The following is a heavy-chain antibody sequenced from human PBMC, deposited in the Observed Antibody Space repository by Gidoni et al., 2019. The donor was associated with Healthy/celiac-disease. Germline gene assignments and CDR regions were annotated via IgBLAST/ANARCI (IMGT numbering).Heavy chain of an antibody. V-gene: IGHV1-18*01. CDR1: GSPFTSYG. CDR2: LSAYNGNT. CDR3: ARLGYSGSYYGDFDY. Sequence: QVQLVQSGAEVKKPGASVKVSCKASGSPFTSYGISWSRKAPGQGLEWMGWLSAYNGNTNYAQKLQGRVTMTTDTSTSTAYMELRSLRSDDTAVYYCARLGYSGSYYGDFDYWGQGTLVTVSS. J-gene: IGHJ4*02. D-gene: IGHD1-26*01.